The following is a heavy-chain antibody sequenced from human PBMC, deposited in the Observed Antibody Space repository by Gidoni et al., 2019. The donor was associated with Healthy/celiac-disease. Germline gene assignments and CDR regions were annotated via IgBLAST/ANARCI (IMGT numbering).Heavy chain of an antibody. CDR3: ARGRYCSSTSCYIFDY. CDR2: INPNSGGT. Sequence: QVQLVPSGAEVKKPGASVKVSCKASGYTFTGYYMHWVRQAPGQGLEWMGWINPNSGGTNYAQKFQGRVTMTRDTSISTAYMELSRLRSDDTTVYYCARGRYCSSTSCYIFDYWGQGTLVTVSS. CDR1: GYTFTGYY. J-gene: IGHJ4*02. V-gene: IGHV1-2*02. D-gene: IGHD2-2*01.